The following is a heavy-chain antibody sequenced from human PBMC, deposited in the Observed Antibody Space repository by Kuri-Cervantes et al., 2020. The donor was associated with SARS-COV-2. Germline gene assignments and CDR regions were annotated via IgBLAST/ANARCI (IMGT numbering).Heavy chain of an antibody. CDR1: GFTFSSYS. D-gene: IGHD3-22*01. J-gene: IGHJ4*02. V-gene: IGHV3-30*02. CDR2: IWYDGSNK. Sequence: GESLKISCAASGFTFSSYSMHWVRQAPGKGLEWVAVIWYDGSNKYYADSVKGRFTISRDNSKNTLYLQMNSLRAEDTAVYYCAKDRSGYYQYWGQGTLVTVSS. CDR3: AKDRSGYYQY.